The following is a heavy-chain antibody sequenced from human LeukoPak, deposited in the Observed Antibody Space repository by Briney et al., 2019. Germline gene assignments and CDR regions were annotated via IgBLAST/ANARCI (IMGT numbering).Heavy chain of an antibody. CDR2: INHSGST. D-gene: IGHD2-2*03. V-gene: IGHV4-34*01. CDR3: ARHGYCSSTSCYKFRYFDY. CDR1: GGSFSGYY. Sequence: SSETLSLTCAVYGGSFSGYYWSWIRQPPGKGLEWIGEINHSGSTNYNPSLKSRVTISVDTSKNQFSLKLSSVTAADMAVYYCARHGYCSSTSCYKFRYFDYWGQGTLVTVSS. J-gene: IGHJ4*02.